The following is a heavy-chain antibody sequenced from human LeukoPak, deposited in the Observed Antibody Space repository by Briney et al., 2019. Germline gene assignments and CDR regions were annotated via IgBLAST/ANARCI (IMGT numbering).Heavy chain of an antibody. CDR1: GFTFSSYA. CDR3: ARTSRVGSGWPPGY. J-gene: IGHJ4*02. Sequence: GGSLRLSCAASGFTFSSYAMSWVRQAPGKGLEWVSAISGSGGSTYYADSVKGRFTISRDNSKNTLYLQMNSLRAEDTAVYYCARTSRVGSGWPPGYWGQGTRVTVSS. V-gene: IGHV3-23*01. D-gene: IGHD6-19*01. CDR2: ISGSGGST.